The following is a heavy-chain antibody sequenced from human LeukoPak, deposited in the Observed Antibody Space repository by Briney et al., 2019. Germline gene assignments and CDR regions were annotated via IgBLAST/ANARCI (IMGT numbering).Heavy chain of an antibody. CDR2: ISYDGSNK. CDR1: GFTFSSYA. Sequence: GGSLRLPCAASGFTFSSYAMHWVRQAPGKGLEWVAVISYDGSNKYYADSVKGRFTISRDNSKNTLYLQMNSLRAEDTAVYYCATQYGDSDYWGQGTLVTVSS. V-gene: IGHV3-30-3*01. CDR3: ATQYGDSDY. J-gene: IGHJ4*02. D-gene: IGHD4-17*01.